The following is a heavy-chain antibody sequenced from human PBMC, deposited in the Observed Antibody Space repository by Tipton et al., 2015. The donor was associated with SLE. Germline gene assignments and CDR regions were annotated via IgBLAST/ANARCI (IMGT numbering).Heavy chain of an antibody. CDR2: IDSSGNT. V-gene: IGHV4-61*09. Sequence: TLSLTCSVSGASMNSGSYSWHWLRQPAGKALPWLGHIDSSGNTHYNPPPRSRVSISVDVSRNQFSLTLNSVTAADTATYSCARETGTYYSTWFDSWGQGTLVTVSP. D-gene: IGHD1-26*01. J-gene: IGHJ5*01. CDR1: GASMNSGSYS. CDR3: ARETGTYYSTWFDS.